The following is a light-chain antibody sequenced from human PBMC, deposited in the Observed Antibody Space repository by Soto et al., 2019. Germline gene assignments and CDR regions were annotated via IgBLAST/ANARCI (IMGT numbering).Light chain of an antibody. CDR3: LQGSHWPRT. Sequence: DVVMTQSPLSLPVTLGQPASISCRSCQSLIYSDGNTYLSWFQQRPGQSPRRLIYKVSDRGSGVPDRFSGSGSSTDFTLKISRVEAEDVGVYYCLQGSHWPRTFGQGTKVEIK. J-gene: IGKJ1*01. V-gene: IGKV2-30*01. CDR2: KVS. CDR1: QSLIYSDGNTY.